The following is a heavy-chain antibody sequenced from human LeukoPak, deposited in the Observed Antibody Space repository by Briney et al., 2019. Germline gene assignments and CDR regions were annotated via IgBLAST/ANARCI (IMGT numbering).Heavy chain of an antibody. V-gene: IGHV1-3*04. J-gene: IGHJ4*02. CDR2: TNTGNGNT. D-gene: IGHD4-11*01. Sequence: ASVKVSCKASEYTFISYAMLWVRQAPGQRLEWMGWTNTGNGNTKYSQKFQGRVTITRDTSASTAYMELSSLRSEDTAVYYCARAPYSNYIFDYWGQGTLVTVSS. CDR3: ARAPYSNYIFDY. CDR1: EYTFISYA.